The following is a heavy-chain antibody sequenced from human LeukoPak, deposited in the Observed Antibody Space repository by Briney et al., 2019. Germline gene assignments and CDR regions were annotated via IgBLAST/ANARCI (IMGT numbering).Heavy chain of an antibody. V-gene: IGHV3-72*01. Sequence: TGGSLRLSCAASGFTFRDHYMDWVRQAPGKGLEGVGRIRNKANSYTTEYAAPVKGTFSISREDSKNTLYLHMNSLKTEDAAVYYCARELTSIFDMWGQGTMVAVSS. CDR2: IRNKANSYTT. CDR3: ARELTSIFDM. J-gene: IGHJ3*02. CDR1: GFTFRDHY. D-gene: IGHD2/OR15-2a*01.